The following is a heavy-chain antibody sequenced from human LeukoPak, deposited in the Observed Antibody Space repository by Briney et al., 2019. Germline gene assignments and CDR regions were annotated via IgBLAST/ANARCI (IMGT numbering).Heavy chain of an antibody. D-gene: IGHD3-10*01. CDR1: GFTFNSYG. CDR3: ARDPRGGSGSYRDY. CDR2: ISPDGRNT. J-gene: IGHJ4*02. V-gene: IGHV3-30*03. Sequence: PGGSLRLSCAASGFTFNSYGMHWVRQAPGKGLEWVALISPDGRNTDYADSVRGRFTISRDNSRNTLYLQMNSLRAEDTAVYYCARDPRGGSGSYRDYWGQGTLVTVSS.